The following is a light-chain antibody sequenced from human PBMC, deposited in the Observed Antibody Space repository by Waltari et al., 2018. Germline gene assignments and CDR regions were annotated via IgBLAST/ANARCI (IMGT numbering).Light chain of an antibody. V-gene: IGLV2-14*03. CDR2: DVS. CDR3: SSYTSSSAWV. J-gene: IGLJ3*02. CDR1: SSDVGGYNY. Sequence: QSALTQPASVSGSPGQSITISCTGTSSDVGGYNYVSWYQQHPGKAPKLMISDVSKRPSWVSNRFSCSKSGNTASLTISWLQAEDEAEYYCSSYTSSSAWVFGGGTKLTVL.